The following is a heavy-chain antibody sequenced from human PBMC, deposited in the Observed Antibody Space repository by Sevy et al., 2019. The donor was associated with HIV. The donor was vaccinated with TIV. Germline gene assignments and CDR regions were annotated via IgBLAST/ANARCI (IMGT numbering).Heavy chain of an antibody. CDR1: GYTFTSYS. J-gene: IGHJ4*02. Sequence: ASVKVSCKASGYTFTSYSIHWVRQATGQGLEWMGIINPSGGSTTYAQMFQGRVTLTRDKSTSTVFLELSSLRSDDTAVYYCAIPGFSGYDGVDQWGQGTLVTVSS. D-gene: IGHD5-12*01. CDR2: INPSGGST. CDR3: AIPGFSGYDGVDQ. V-gene: IGHV1-46*01.